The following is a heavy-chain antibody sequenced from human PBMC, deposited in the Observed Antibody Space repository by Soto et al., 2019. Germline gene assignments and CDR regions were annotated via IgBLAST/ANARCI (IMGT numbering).Heavy chain of an antibody. Sequence: GGSLRLSCAASGFTFDDYAMHWVRQAPGKGLEWVSGISWNSGSIGYADSVKGRFTISRDNAKNSLYLQMNSLRAEDTVLYYCAKVPLRYFDWDQYFDYWGQGTLVTVSS. J-gene: IGHJ4*02. V-gene: IGHV3-9*01. CDR2: ISWNSGSI. D-gene: IGHD3-9*01. CDR1: GFTFDDYA. CDR3: AKVPLRYFDWDQYFDY.